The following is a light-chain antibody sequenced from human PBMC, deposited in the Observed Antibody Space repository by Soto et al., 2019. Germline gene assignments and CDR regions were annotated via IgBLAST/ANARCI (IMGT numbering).Light chain of an antibody. V-gene: IGKV3-20*01. CDR1: QTVTSNY. CDR3: QQYGSSPGT. Sequence: EIVLTQSPGTLSSSPGERATLSCRASQTVTSNYLAWYQQKPGQAPRLLFFGASIRATGLPDRFSGGGSGTDFTRTISRLEPEDFAVYYCQQYGSSPGTFGQGTKVEV. J-gene: IGKJ1*01. CDR2: GAS.